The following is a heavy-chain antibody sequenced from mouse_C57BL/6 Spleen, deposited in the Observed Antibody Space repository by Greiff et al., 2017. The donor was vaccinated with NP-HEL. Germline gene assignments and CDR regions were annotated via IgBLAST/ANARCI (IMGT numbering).Heavy chain of an antibody. D-gene: IGHD2-5*01. CDR2: FYPGSGSI. Sequence: VQLQQSGAELVKPGASVKLSCKASGYTFTEYTIHWVKQRSGQGLEWIGWFYPGSGSIKYNEKFKDKATLTADKSSSTVYMELSRLTSEDSAVYFCARHEEEGYSKKSSWFAYWGQGTLVTVSA. V-gene: IGHV1-62-2*01. CDR1: GYTFTEYT. CDR3: ARHEEEGYSKKSSWFAY. J-gene: IGHJ3*01.